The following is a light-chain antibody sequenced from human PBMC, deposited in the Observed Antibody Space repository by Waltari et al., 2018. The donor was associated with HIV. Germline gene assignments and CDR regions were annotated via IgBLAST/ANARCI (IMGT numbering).Light chain of an antibody. V-gene: IGKV1-39*01. CDR2: DAS. CDR3: QQSFSYPLT. CDR1: QTVNNK. J-gene: IGKJ3*01. Sequence: DIQMTQSPSSLSASVGDSVTITCRASQTVNNKLNWYQQKPGEAPKVVIYDASTLQSGVPSRFRGGGSWTDFTLTITSLQLDDFATYFCQQSFSYPLTFVPGTKVDI.